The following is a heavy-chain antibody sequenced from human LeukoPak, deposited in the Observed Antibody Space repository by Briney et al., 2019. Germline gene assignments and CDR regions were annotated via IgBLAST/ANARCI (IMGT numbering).Heavy chain of an antibody. Sequence: SETLSLTCTVSGGSISSDSYYWGWIRQPPGKGLEFIGTVYYSGSAYYNPSLKSRVTISVDTSKNQFSLKLSSVTAADTAVYYCARAYGDEEHDDYYGSGSYYDYWGQGTLVTVSS. J-gene: IGHJ4*02. V-gene: IGHV4-39*01. D-gene: IGHD3-10*01. CDR1: GGSISSDSYY. CDR2: VYYSGSA. CDR3: ARAYGDEEHDDYYGSGSYYDY.